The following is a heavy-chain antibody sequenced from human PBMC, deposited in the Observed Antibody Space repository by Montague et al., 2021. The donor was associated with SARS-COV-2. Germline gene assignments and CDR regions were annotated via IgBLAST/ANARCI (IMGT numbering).Heavy chain of an antibody. CDR1: GDSITTYY. J-gene: IGHJ3*02. Sequence: SETLSLTCSVSGDSITTYYWSWIRQSPGRGLEWIGHIYYTGTTKYNPSLKSRVTISVDTSRRQFSLKLKSVTAADTAVYYCAGDASSGYFDAIAIWGQGTIVTVSS. V-gene: IGHV4-59*01. D-gene: IGHD5-12*01. CDR2: IYYTGTT. CDR3: AGDASSGYFDAIAI.